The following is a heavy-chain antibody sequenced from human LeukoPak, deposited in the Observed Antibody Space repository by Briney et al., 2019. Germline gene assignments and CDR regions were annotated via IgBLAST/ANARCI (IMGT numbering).Heavy chain of an antibody. D-gene: IGHD6-13*01. CDR2: IYHSGST. V-gene: IGHV4-59*01. CDR3: AKDLASSSGFDY. J-gene: IGHJ4*02. CDR1: GGSISSYY. Sequence: PSETLSLTCTVSGGSISSYYWNWIRQPPGKGLEWIGYIYHSGSTNYNPSLKSRVTISVDTSKNQFSLNLRSVTAADTAVYYCAKDLASSSGFDYWGQGTLVTVSS.